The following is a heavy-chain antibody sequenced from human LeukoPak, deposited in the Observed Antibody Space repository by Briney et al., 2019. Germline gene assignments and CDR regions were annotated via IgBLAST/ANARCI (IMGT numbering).Heavy chain of an antibody. CDR1: GFTFSSYA. Sequence: PGGSLRLSCVASGFTFSSYALSWVRQAPGKGLEWVSTISRTGGDTYYADSVKGQFTISRDNSKNTVYLQMNSLRAEDTAVYYCAKDQSGVFDEAARPDSVGWGQGTLVTVSS. CDR2: ISRTGGDT. V-gene: IGHV3-23*01. CDR3: AKDQSGVFDEAARPDSVG. D-gene: IGHD6-6*01. J-gene: IGHJ4*02.